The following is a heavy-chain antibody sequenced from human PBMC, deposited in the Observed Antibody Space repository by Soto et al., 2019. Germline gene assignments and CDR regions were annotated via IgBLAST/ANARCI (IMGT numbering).Heavy chain of an antibody. D-gene: IGHD6-13*01. CDR2: IYNTGST. CDR3: ARARRFTSSWFWFDP. Sequence: SETLSLTCTVSGGSVSSGDYYWSWIRQHPGKGLEWIGYIYNTGSTDYNASLKSRLTMSVESSKNQFSMRLTSVTAADEAVYFCARARRFTSSWFWFDPWGQGTLVTVSS. J-gene: IGHJ5*02. CDR1: GGSVSSGDYY. V-gene: IGHV4-31*03.